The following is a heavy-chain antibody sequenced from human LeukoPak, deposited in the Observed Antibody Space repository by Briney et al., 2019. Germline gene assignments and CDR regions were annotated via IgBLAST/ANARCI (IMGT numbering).Heavy chain of an antibody. CDR2: ITSSSST. D-gene: IGHD3-3*01. CDR3: VRVGFYDFWSGINFFDY. V-gene: IGHV3-21*01. J-gene: IGHJ4*02. Sequence: GGSLRLSRAASGFTFSSYSVNWVRQAPGKGLEWVSSITSSSSTYYSDSVKGRFTISRDNAKNSLYLQMNSLRVEDTAVYYCVRVGFYDFWSGINFFDYWGQGTLVTVSS. CDR1: GFTFSSYS.